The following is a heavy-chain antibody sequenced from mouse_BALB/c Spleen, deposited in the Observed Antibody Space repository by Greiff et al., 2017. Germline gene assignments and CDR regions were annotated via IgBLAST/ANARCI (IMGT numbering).Heavy chain of an antibody. D-gene: IGHD3-3*01. V-gene: IGHV1-7*01. CDR1: GYTFTSYW. CDR2: INPSTGYT. CDR3: ARGDLFDY. Sequence: VQLQQSGAELAKPGASVKMSCKASGYTFTSYWMHWVKQRPGRGLEWIGYINPSTGYTEYNQKFKDKATLTADKSSSTAYMQLSSLTSEDSAVYYCARGDLFDYWGQGTTLTVSS. J-gene: IGHJ2*01.